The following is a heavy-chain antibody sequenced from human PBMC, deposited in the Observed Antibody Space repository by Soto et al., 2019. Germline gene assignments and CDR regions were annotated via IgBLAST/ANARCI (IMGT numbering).Heavy chain of an antibody. D-gene: IGHD6-13*01. CDR2: IYYSGST. CDR3: ARVAAGTIYYYYGMDV. V-gene: IGHV4-61*01. CDR1: GGSVSSGSYY. J-gene: IGHJ6*02. Sequence: SETLSLTCTVSGGSVSSGSYYWGWVRQPPGKGLEWIGYIYYSGSTNYNPSLKSRVTISVDTSKNQFSLKLSSVTAADTAVYYCARVAAGTIYYYYGMDVWGQGTTVTVSS.